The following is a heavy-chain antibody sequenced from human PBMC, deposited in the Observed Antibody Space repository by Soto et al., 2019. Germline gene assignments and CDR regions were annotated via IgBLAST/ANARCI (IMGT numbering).Heavy chain of an antibody. D-gene: IGHD2-15*01. J-gene: IGHJ2*01. V-gene: IGHV3-33*01. CDR3: ARASKSSCCYGILRSYWYFDL. CDR1: GFTFSSYG. CDR2: IWYDGSNK. Sequence: QVQLVESGGGVVQPGRSLRLSCAASGFTFSSYGMHWVRQAPGKGLEWVAVIWYDGSNKYYADSVKGRFNIYRDNSKNXLXLXXIRLRAEDTAVYYSARASKSSCCYGILRSYWYFDLWGRGTLVYGSS.